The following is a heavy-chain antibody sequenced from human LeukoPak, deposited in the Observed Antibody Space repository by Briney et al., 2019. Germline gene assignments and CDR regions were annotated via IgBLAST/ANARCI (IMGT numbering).Heavy chain of an antibody. V-gene: IGHV4-59*01. CDR2: IYYSGST. CDR3: ARDQVGATDY. CDR1: DGSISSYY. J-gene: IGHJ4*02. D-gene: IGHD1-26*01. Sequence: SETLSLTCNVSDGSISSYYWSWIRQPPGKGLEWIGYIYYSGSTNYNPSLKSRVTISVDTSKNQFSLKLSSVTAADTAVYYCARDQVGATDYWGQGTLVTVSS.